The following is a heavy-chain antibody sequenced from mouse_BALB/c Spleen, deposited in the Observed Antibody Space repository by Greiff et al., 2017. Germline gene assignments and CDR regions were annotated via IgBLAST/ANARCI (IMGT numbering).Heavy chain of an antibody. CDR1: GFSLTSYG. CDR2: IWAGGST. J-gene: IGHJ2*01. V-gene: IGHV2-9*02. CDR3: ARDHYDGYDGGYFDY. D-gene: IGHD2-3*01. Sequence: QVQLKESGPGLVAPSQSLSITCTVSGFSLTSYGVHWVRQPPGKGLEWLGVIWAGGSTNYNSALMSRLSISKDNSKSQVFLKMNSLQTDDTAMYYCARDHYDGYDGGYFDYWGQGTTLTVSS.